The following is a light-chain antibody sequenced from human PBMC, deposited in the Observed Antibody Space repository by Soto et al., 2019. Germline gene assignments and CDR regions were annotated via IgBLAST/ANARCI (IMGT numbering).Light chain of an antibody. J-gene: IGKJ4*01. V-gene: IGKV3-20*01. CDR1: QSIRSNY. CDR2: DAF. Sequence: EIVLTQSPGTLSLSPGERATLSCRASQSIRSNYLAWYQQKPGQAPRLLIFDAFRRATGIPDRFSGSASGTDFTLTISILAPEYFAVYFRQQCCSSLTFGGGTKVDIK. CDR3: QQCCSSLT.